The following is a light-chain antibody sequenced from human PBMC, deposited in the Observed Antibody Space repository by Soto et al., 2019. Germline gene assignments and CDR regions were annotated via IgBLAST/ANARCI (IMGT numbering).Light chain of an antibody. CDR2: DVN. Sequence: QSALTQPASVSGSPGQSITISCSGTSSDVGAYNSVSWYQQHPGKAPKLMIYDVNNRPSGVSNRFSGSKSGNTASLTISGLQAEDEADYYCSSYTSSSHLVFGGGTKLTVL. CDR3: SSYTSSSHLV. CDR1: SSDVGAYNS. V-gene: IGLV2-14*03. J-gene: IGLJ2*01.